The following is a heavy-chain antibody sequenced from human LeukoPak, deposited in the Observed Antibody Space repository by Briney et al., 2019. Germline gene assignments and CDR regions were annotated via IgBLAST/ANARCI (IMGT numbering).Heavy chain of an antibody. CDR2: INPNSGGT. Sequence: ASVKVSCKASGYTFTGYYMHWVRQAPGQGLEWMGWINPNSGGTNYAQKFQGRVTMTRDTSISTAYMELSRLRSDDTAVYHCARDAAYYYDSSGLYFDYWGQGTLVTVSS. J-gene: IGHJ4*02. V-gene: IGHV1-2*02. CDR1: GYTFTGYY. CDR3: ARDAAYYYDSSGLYFDY. D-gene: IGHD3-22*01.